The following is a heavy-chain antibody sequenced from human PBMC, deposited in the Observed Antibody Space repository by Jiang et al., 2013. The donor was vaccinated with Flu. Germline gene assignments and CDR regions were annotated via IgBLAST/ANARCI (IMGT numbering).Heavy chain of an antibody. CDR2: ITWNGGGT. Sequence: QLLESGGVVVQPGGSLRLSCAASGFTFDDYSMHWVRQAPGKGLEWVALITWNGGGTYYADSVKGRFTISRDNSKNSLYLQMTSLRTEDTALYYCAKDFYDSSGYLHLTFFDYWGQGTLVTVSS. J-gene: IGHJ4*02. D-gene: IGHD3-22*01. CDR3: AKDFYDSSGYLHLTFFDY. CDR1: GFTFDDYS. V-gene: IGHV3-43*01.